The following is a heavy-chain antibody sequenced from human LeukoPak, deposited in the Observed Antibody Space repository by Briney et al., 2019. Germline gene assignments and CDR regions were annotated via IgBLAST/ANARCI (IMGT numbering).Heavy chain of an antibody. D-gene: IGHD6-13*01. CDR1: GGSISSYY. CDR2: IYYSGST. J-gene: IGHJ4*02. V-gene: IGHV4-59*08. Sequence: SETLSLTCTVSGGSISSYYWSWIRQPPGKGLEWIGYIYYSGSTNCNPSLKSRVTISVDTSKNQFSLKLSSVTAADTAVYYCARIKVPWYSSSWYDWGQGTLVTVSS. CDR3: ARIKVPWYSSSWYD.